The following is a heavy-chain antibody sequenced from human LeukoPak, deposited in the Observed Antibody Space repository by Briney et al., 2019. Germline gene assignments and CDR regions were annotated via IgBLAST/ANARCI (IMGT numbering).Heavy chain of an antibody. CDR1: GFTFDDYA. V-gene: IGHV3-9*01. CDR2: ISWNSGSI. CDR3: AKQSAGTHGYFDY. J-gene: IGHJ4*02. D-gene: IGHD3-3*01. Sequence: GGSLRLSCAASGFTFDDYAMDWVRQAPGKGLEWVSGISWNSGSIDYADSVKGRFTISRDNAKNSLYLQMNSLRTEDTALYYCAKQSAGTHGYFDYWGQGTLVTVSS.